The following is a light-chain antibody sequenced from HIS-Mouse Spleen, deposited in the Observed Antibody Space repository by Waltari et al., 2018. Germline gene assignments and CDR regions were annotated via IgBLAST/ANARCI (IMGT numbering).Light chain of an antibody. CDR1: ALPKKY. Sequence: SYELTQPPSVSVSPGQTARITCSGDALPKKYAYWYQQKSCQAPVLVIYEGSKRPSGIPEGFSGYSSGTIATLTISGAQVEDEADYYCYSTDSSCNHRVFGGGTKLTVL. CDR2: EGS. V-gene: IGLV3-10*01. J-gene: IGLJ2*01. CDR3: YSTDSSCNHRV.